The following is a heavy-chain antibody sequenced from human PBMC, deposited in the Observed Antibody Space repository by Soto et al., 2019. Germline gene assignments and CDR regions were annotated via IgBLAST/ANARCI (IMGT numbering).Heavy chain of an antibody. D-gene: IGHD6-19*01. CDR2: ISAYNGNT. J-gene: IGHJ6*02. CDR3: AREGSSGWYYHYYYGMDV. Sequence: ASVKVSCKASGYTFTSYGISWVRQAPGQGLEWMGWISAYNGNTNYAQKLQGRVTMTTDTSTSTAYMALRSLRSDDTAVYYCAREGSSGWYYHYYYGMDVWGQGTTVTVSS. V-gene: IGHV1-18*04. CDR1: GYTFTSYG.